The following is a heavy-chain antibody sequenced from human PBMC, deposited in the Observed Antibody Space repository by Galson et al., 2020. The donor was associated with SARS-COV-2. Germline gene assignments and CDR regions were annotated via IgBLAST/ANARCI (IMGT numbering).Heavy chain of an antibody. J-gene: IGHJ3*02. D-gene: IGHD1-26*01. CDR2: INHSGST. V-gene: IGHV4-34*01. Sequence: SETLSLTCAVYGGSFSGYYWSWIRQPPGKGLEWIGEINHSGSTNYNPSLKSRVTISVDTSKNQFSLKLSSVTAADTAVYYCARVLGATRGAFDIWGQGTMVTVSS. CDR3: ARVLGATRGAFDI. CDR1: GGSFSGYY.